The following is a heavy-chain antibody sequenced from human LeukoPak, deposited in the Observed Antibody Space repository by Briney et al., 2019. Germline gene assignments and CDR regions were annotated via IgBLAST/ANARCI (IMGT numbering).Heavy chain of an antibody. Sequence: PGGSLRLSCAASGFTFSGYWMHWVRQPPGKGLVWVSRITGDGSSTTYADSVKGRFTISRDNAKNTLCLQMISLRAEDTAVYYCARDTGWYFDLWGRGTLVTVSS. V-gene: IGHV3-74*01. J-gene: IGHJ2*01. D-gene: IGHD4-17*01. CDR3: ARDTGWYFDL. CDR1: GFTFSGYW. CDR2: ITGDGSST.